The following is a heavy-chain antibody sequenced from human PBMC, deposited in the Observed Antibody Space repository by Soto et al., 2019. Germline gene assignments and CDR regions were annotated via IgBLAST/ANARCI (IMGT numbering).Heavy chain of an antibody. J-gene: IGHJ4*02. D-gene: IGHD1-1*01. Sequence: GSLILSFAASGFTFSSYSMNWVRQAPGKGLEWVSYISSSSSTIYYADSVKVRFTISRDNAKNSLYLQMNSLRDEDTAVYYCARDRYNWNDIGXWGQGTTVPVSX. CDR2: ISSSSSTI. V-gene: IGHV3-48*02. CDR3: ARDRYNWNDIGX. CDR1: GFTFSSYS.